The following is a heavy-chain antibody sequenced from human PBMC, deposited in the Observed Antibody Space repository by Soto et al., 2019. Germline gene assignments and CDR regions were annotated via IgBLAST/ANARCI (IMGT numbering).Heavy chain of an antibody. D-gene: IGHD2-15*01. Sequence: SETLSLTCAVYGGSFSGYYWSWIRQPPGKGLEWIGEINHSGSTNYNPSLKSRVTISVDTSKNQFSLKLSSVTAADTAVYYCSVGGYYYYYYGMDVWGQGTTVTVSS. CDR1: GGSFSGYY. CDR3: SVGGYYYYYYGMDV. J-gene: IGHJ6*02. V-gene: IGHV4-34*01. CDR2: INHSGST.